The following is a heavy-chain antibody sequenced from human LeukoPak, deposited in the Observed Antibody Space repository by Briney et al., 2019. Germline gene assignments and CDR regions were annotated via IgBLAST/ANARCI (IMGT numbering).Heavy chain of an antibody. J-gene: IGHJ4*02. CDR2: ISAYNGNT. Sequence: ASVKVSCKASGYTFTSYGISWVRQAPGQGLEWMGWISAYNGNTNYAQKLQGRVTMTTDRSTSTAYMELRSLRSDDTAVYYCARDFGLLWFGELAPFDYWGQGTLVTVSS. CDR3: ARDFGLLWFGELAPFDY. D-gene: IGHD3-10*01. CDR1: GYTFTSYG. V-gene: IGHV1-18*01.